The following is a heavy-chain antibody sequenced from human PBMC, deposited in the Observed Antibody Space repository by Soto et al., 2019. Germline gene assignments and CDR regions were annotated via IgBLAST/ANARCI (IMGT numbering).Heavy chain of an antibody. D-gene: IGHD6-13*01. CDR2: IYYSGST. CDR3: ARDGIAAAANWCDP. Sequence: QVQLQESGPGLVKPSQTLSLTCTVSGGSISSGGYYWSWIRQHPGKGLEWIGYIYYSGSTYYNPSLKSRVTISVDTSKNQFSLKLSSVTAADTAVYYCARDGIAAAANWCDPWGQGTLVTVSS. V-gene: IGHV4-31*03. CDR1: GGSISSGGYY. J-gene: IGHJ5*02.